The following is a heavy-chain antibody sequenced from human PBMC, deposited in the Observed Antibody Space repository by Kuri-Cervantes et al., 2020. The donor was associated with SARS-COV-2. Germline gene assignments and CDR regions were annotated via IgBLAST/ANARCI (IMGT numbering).Heavy chain of an antibody. CDR3: VRDHDYGSRNKFDF. CDR2: VFYSGTT. Sequence: GSLRLSCTVSHEPLYSSSHFWGWIRQSPGKGLEWIGSVFYSGTTYYNPSLQSRVTVSVDLSKNQFSLSLQSVTAADTAVYYCVRDHDYGSRNKFDFWGLGALVTVSS. J-gene: IGHJ4*02. D-gene: IGHD6-13*01. V-gene: IGHV4-39*02. CDR1: HEPLYSSSHF.